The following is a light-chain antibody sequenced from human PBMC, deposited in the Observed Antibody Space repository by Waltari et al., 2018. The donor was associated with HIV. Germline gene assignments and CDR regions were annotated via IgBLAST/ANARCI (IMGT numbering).Light chain of an antibody. CDR3: QQYYSAPWT. CDR2: WAS. J-gene: IGKJ1*01. Sequence: DIVITQSPYSLAVSLGARAPFNCKSSQSVLSRSNNKEDLDWYQQKPGRPPKLLRYWASTRESGVHDRFTGSGSGTDVTHTSSRLQAEDVAVYYCQQYYSAPWTFGQGTRVEIK. CDR1: QSVLSRSNNKED. V-gene: IGKV4-1*01.